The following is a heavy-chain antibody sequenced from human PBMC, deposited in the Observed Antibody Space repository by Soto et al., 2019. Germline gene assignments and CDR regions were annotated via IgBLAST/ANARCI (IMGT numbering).Heavy chain of an antibody. V-gene: IGHV3-30*03. Sequence: PGGSLRLSCAASGFTFSSYGMHWVRQAPGKGLEWVAVISYDGSNKYYADSVKGRFTISRDNAKNTLYLQMKGLRAEDTAVYYCARYPYDSSGFFDHWGQGALVTVSS. CDR1: GFTFSSYG. CDR3: ARYPYDSSGFFDH. CDR2: ISYDGSNK. D-gene: IGHD3-22*01. J-gene: IGHJ4*02.